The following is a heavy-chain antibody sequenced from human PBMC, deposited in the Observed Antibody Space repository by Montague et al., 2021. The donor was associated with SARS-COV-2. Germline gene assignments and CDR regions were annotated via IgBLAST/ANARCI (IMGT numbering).Heavy chain of an antibody. CDR2: IDWDDDK. CDR3: ARTARTDYTGYYYYALDV. J-gene: IGHJ6*02. Sequence: PALVKPTQTLTLTCTFSGFSLCTSGMCVSWIRQPPGKALEWLARIDWDDDKYYSTSLKTRLTISKDTSKNQVVLTMTNMDPVDTATYYCARTARTDYTGYYYYALDVGGQGTTVTVSS. CDR1: GFSLCTSGMC. V-gene: IGHV2-70*11. D-gene: IGHD3-16*01.